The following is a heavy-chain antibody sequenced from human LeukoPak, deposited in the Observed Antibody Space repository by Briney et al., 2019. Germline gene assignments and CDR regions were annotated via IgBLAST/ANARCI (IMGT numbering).Heavy chain of an antibody. CDR3: ARCFDI. CDR2: IASNGGSE. V-gene: IGHV3-30*03. J-gene: IGHJ3*02. Sequence: PGGSLRLSCAASGFTFTTYGLHWVRQAPGKGLEWVAAIASNGGSEYYADSVKGRFTISRDNAKNSLYLQMNSLRAEDTAVYYCARCFDIWGQGTMVTVSS. CDR1: GFTFTTYG.